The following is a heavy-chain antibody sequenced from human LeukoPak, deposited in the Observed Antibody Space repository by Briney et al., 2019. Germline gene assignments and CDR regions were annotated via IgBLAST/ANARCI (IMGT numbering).Heavy chain of an antibody. D-gene: IGHD3-10*01. J-gene: IGHJ6*02. CDR1: GFTFSSYW. CDR3: ARDIQAHYYGSGSSLGMDV. Sequence: PGGSLRLSCAASGFTFSSYWMHWVRQAPGKGLVWVSRINSDGSSTSYADSVKGRFTISRDNSKNTLYLQMNSLRAEDTAVYYCARDIQAHYYGSGSSLGMDVWGQGTTVTVS. V-gene: IGHV3-74*01. CDR2: INSDGSST.